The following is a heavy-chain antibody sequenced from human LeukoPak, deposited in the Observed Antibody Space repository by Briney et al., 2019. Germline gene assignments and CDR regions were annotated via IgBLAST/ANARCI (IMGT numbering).Heavy chain of an antibody. CDR1: GGSFSGYY. V-gene: IGHV4-34*01. CDR3: ARSRLMMTTVTKRYYYYGMDV. J-gene: IGHJ6*02. CDR2: INHSGGT. Sequence: SETLSLTCAVYGGSFSGYYWSWIRQPPGKGLEWIGEINHSGGTNYNPSLKSRVTISVDTSKNQFSLKPSSVTAADTAVYYCARSRLMMTTVTKRYYYYGMDVWGQGTTVTVSS. D-gene: IGHD4-11*01.